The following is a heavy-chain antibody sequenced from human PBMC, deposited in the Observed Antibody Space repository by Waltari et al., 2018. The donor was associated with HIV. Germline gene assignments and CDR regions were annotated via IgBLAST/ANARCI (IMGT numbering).Heavy chain of an antibody. V-gene: IGHV1-69*12. CDR2: IIPIVGTA. Sequence: QVQLVQSGAEVKKPGSSVKVSCKASGGTFSSYAISWVRQAPGQGLECMRGIIPIVGTANYAQKCQGRVTITADESTSTAYMELSSLGSEDTAVYYCASARGGDWYFDLWGRGTLVTVSS. J-gene: IGHJ2*01. CDR1: GGTFSSYA. D-gene: IGHD2-21*01. CDR3: ASARGGDWYFDL.